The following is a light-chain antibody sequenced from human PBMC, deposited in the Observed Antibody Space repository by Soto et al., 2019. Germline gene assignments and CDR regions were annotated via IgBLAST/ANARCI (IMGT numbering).Light chain of an antibody. J-gene: IGKJ5*01. CDR2: DAS. V-gene: IGKV3-20*01. CDR1: QSISTN. Sequence: EVVMTHSPATLSVSPGERATLSFRASQSISTNLAWYQQKHGQAPRLLIYDASNRATGVPDRFSGSGSGTDFSLTISRLEPEDFAVYHCQQYSSSPRTFGQGTRLEIK. CDR3: QQYSSSPRT.